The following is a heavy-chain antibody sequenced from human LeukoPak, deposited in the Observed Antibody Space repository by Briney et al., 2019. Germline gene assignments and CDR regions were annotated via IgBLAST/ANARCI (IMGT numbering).Heavy chain of an antibody. Sequence: SETLSLTCAVYGGSFSGYYWSWIRQPPGKGLEWIGEINHSGSTNYSPSLESRVTMSVDTSNNQFSLKLSSVTAADTAVYYCARRDYCTSTSCYESYNWFDPWGQGTLVTVSS. CDR2: INHSGST. V-gene: IGHV4-34*01. CDR1: GGSFSGYY. J-gene: IGHJ5*02. CDR3: ARRDYCTSTSCYESYNWFDP. D-gene: IGHD2-2*01.